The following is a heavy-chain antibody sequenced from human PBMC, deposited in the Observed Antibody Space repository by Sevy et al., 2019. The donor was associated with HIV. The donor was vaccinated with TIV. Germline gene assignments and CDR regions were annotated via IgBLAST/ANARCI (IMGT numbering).Heavy chain of an antibody. CDR1: GFTFSSYG. Sequence: GSLRLSCAASGFTFSSYGMHWVRQAPGKGLEWVALIWYDGSSKNYADSVKGRFTISRDNSKNTLYLQMNSLRAEVTSGYYCASAAYYYASRTANFDYWGQGTLVTVSS. J-gene: IGHJ4*02. D-gene: IGHD3-10*01. CDR3: ASAAYYYASRTANFDY. V-gene: IGHV3-33*01. CDR2: IWYDGSSK.